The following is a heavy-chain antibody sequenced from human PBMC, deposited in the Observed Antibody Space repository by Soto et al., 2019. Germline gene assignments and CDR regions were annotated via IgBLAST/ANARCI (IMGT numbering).Heavy chain of an antibody. V-gene: IGHV4-59*01. D-gene: IGHD1-26*01. CDR1: GGSISSFH. Sequence: SETLSLTCTVSGGSISSFHWSWIRQPPGKGLEWIGFISNSGSTNYNPSLKSRVTISLDTSKNQFSLKLSSVSAADTAVYYCARGVVGATTGFQHWGQGTLVTVSS. CDR3: ARGVVGATTGFQH. J-gene: IGHJ1*01. CDR2: ISNSGST.